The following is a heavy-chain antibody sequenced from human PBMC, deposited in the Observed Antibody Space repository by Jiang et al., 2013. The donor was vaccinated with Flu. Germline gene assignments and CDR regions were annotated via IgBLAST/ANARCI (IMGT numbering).Heavy chain of an antibody. D-gene: IGHD5-18*01. J-gene: IGHJ3*02. V-gene: IGHV4-59*13. CDR3: ARDLRGYNYWRAFDI. Sequence: KPSETLSLTCTVSVGSISVYYWSWIRQPPGKGLEWIGNIYYSGSATYNPSLKSRVTISIDTPKNQFSLKLSSVTAADTAVYYCARDLRGYNYWRAFDIWGQGTKVTVSS. CDR1: VGSISVYY. CDR2: IYYSGSA.